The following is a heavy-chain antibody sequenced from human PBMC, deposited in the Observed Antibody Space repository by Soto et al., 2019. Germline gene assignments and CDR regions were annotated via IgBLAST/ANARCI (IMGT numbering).Heavy chain of an antibody. D-gene: IGHD4-17*01. J-gene: IGHJ4*02. V-gene: IGHV3-21*01. Sequence: EVQLVESGGGLVKPGGSLRLSCAASGFTFSSYSMNWVRQAPGKGLEWVSSISSSSSYIYYADSVKGRFTISRDNAKNSLYLQMKSLRAEDTAVYYCARSPSMTTVSLDYWGQGTLVTVSS. CDR3: ARSPSMTTVSLDY. CDR2: ISSSSSYI. CDR1: GFTFSSYS.